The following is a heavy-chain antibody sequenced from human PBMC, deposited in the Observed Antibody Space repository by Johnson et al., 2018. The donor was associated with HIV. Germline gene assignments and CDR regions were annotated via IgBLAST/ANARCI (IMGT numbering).Heavy chain of an antibody. J-gene: IGHJ3*02. CDR2: ISSSGYTI. CDR3: TTGRYWNDAFDI. Sequence: VQLVESGGGLVQPGGSLRLSCAASGFTFSDYELNLVRQAPGKGLQWVSYISSSGYTISYADSVKGRFTISRDNAKNSLFLPMNSLSADDTAVYYCTTGRYWNDAFDIWGQGTMVTVSS. V-gene: IGHV3-48*03. CDR1: GFTFSDYE. D-gene: IGHD1-1*01.